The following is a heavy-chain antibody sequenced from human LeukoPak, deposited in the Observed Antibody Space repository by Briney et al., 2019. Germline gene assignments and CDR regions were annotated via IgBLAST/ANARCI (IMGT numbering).Heavy chain of an antibody. J-gene: IGHJ5*02. V-gene: IGHV4-59*12. CDR1: GGSISSYY. Sequence: PSETLSLTCTVSGGSISSYYWSWIRQPPGKGLEWIGYIYYSGSTNYNPSLKSRVTISVDTSKNQFSLKLSSVTAADTAVYYCARSGRVYIVVVPAAIFSSWFDPWGQGTLVTVSS. CDR2: IYYSGST. CDR3: ARSGRVYIVVVPAAIFSSWFDP. D-gene: IGHD2-2*01.